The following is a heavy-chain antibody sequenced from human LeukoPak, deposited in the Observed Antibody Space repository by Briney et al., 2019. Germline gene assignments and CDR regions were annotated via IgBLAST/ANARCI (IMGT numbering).Heavy chain of an antibody. CDR2: IYSDGTT. D-gene: IGHD3-3*02. CDR3: ARDSRSFPNYFDY. Sequence: GGSLRLSCAASGFTVSSTYMSWVRQAPGKGLEWVSLIYSDGTTFYADSVKGRFAISTDNSKKPLYLQMSSLRAEDTAVYYCARDSRSFPNYFDYWGQGALITVSS. V-gene: IGHV3-53*01. CDR1: GFTVSSTY. J-gene: IGHJ4*02.